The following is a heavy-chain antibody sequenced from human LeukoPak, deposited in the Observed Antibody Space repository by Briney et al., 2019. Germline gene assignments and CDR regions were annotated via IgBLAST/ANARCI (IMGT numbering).Heavy chain of an antibody. CDR3: ASYREAYDLYPHGLDV. CDR2: IYASGNT. Sequence: SETLSLTCSVSGASVSTTAYFWNWIRQPAGEGLEWIVRIYASGNTHYNPSLKSRVTMPLDTSKNQFSLTMNSVTAADSAVYFCASYREAYDLYPHGLDVWGRGTVVTVS. CDR1: GASVSTTAYF. V-gene: IGHV4-61*02. D-gene: IGHD5-24*01. J-gene: IGHJ3*01.